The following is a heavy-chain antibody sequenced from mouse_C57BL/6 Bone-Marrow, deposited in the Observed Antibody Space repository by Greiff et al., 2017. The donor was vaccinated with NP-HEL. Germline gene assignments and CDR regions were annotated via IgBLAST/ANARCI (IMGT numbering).Heavy chain of an antibody. Sequence: VQLQQSGPELVKPGASVKISCKASGYAFSSSWMNWVKQRPGQGLEWIGRIYPGDGDTNYNGKFKGKATLTADKSSSTAYMQLSSLTSEDSAVYFGARGGYYYGSSPTWFAYWGQGTLVTVSA. CDR3: ARGGYYYGSSPTWFAY. CDR1: GYAFSSSW. V-gene: IGHV1-82*01. D-gene: IGHD1-1*01. CDR2: IYPGDGDT. J-gene: IGHJ3*01.